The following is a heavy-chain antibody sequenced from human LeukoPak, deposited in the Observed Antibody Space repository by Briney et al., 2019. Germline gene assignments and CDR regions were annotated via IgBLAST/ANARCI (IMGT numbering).Heavy chain of an antibody. Sequence: ASVKVSCKASGYTFTSYAMHWVRQAPGQRLEWMGWINAGNGNTKYSQKFQGRVTITRDTSASTAYMELSSLRSEDTAVYYCARVDTAMVYDAFDIWGQGTMVTVSS. CDR1: GYTFTSYA. CDR3: ARVDTAMVYDAFDI. D-gene: IGHD5-18*01. J-gene: IGHJ3*02. V-gene: IGHV1-3*01. CDR2: INAGNGNT.